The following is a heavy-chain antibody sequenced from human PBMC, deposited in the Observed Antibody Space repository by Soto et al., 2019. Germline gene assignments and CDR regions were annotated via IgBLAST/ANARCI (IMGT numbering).Heavy chain of an antibody. CDR1: GFTFSTYG. CDR3: ATGRDSYNWNPDY. Sequence: GGSLRLSCAASGFTFSTYGIHWVRQAPGKGLEWVAVISYDGSDRYNADSVKGRFIISRDNSKNTLYLQMNSLRTEDSAAYYCATGRDSYNWNPDYWGQGTVVTVSS. V-gene: IGHV3-30*03. J-gene: IGHJ4*02. D-gene: IGHD1-1*01. CDR2: ISYDGSDR.